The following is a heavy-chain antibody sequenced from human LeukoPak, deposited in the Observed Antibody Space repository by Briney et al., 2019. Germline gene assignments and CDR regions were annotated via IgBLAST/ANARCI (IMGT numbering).Heavy chain of an antibody. V-gene: IGHV4-59*01. CDR2: IYYSGST. J-gene: IGHJ4*02. CDR1: GGSISSYY. CDR3: ARERSSGYAFDY. D-gene: IGHD3-3*01. Sequence: PSETLSPTCTVSGGSISSYYWSWIRQPPGKGLEWIGYIYYSGSTNYNPSLKSRVTISVDTSKNQFSLKLSSVTAADTAVYYCARERSSGYAFDYWGQGTLVTVSS.